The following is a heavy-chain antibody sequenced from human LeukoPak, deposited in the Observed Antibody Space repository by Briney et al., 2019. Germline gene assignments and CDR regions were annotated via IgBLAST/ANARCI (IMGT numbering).Heavy chain of an antibody. D-gene: IGHD3-10*01. Sequence: ASVKVSCKASGYTFTGYYMHWVRQAPGQGLEWMGWINPNSGGTNYAQKFQGRVTMTRDTSISTAYMELSRLRSDDTAVYYCAGQRSGGYSVDEFDYWGQGTLVTVSS. V-gene: IGHV1-2*02. CDR3: AGQRSGGYSVDEFDY. CDR2: INPNSGGT. CDR1: GYTFTGYY. J-gene: IGHJ4*02.